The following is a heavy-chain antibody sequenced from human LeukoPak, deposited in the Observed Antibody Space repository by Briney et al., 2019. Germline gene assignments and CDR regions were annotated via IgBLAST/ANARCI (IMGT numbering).Heavy chain of an antibody. CDR2: ISRSGSTK. CDR3: ARVLRYCGGGNCYSGGLGYMDV. D-gene: IGHD2-15*01. V-gene: IGHV3-11*01. Sequence: GGSLRLSCAASGFTFSDYNMRWIRQAPGKGLEWVSSISRSGSTKYYADSVKGRFTISRDNAKNSLFLQMNSLRAEDTAVYYCARVLRYCGGGNCYSGGLGYMDVWGKGTTVTISS. CDR1: GFTFSDYN. J-gene: IGHJ6*03.